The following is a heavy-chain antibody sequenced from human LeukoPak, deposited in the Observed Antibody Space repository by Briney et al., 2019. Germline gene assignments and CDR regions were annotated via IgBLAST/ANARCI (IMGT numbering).Heavy chain of an antibody. CDR3: AKNLVRGYSYGLHFDY. J-gene: IGHJ4*02. V-gene: IGHV3-11*01. D-gene: IGHD5-18*01. CDR1: GFTFSDHY. Sequence: NPGGSLRLSCAASGFTFSDHYMSWIRQAPGKELEWVSHISSSGSTIFDADSVKGRFTISRDNSKNTLYLQMNSLRAEDTAVYYCAKNLVRGYSYGLHFDYWGQGTLVTVSS. CDR2: ISSSGSTI.